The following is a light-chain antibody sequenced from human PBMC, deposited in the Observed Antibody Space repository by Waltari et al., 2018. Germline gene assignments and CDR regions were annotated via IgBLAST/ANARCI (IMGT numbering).Light chain of an antibody. CDR1: QSIDRA. V-gene: IGKV1-5*03. CDR3: QQYYSDSIT. CDR2: KTS. J-gene: IGKJ5*01. Sequence: DIQMTEYDCILSASVGDRVTITCRACQSIDRAVAWHQQKPGKAPKALIYKTSSLESGVPSRFSGSGSGTEFNLTISSLQPDDFATYYCQQYYSDSITFGQGTRLEIK.